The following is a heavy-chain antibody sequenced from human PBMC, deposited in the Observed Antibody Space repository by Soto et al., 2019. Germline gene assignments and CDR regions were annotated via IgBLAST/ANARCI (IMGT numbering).Heavy chain of an antibody. CDR2: IYPGDSDI. V-gene: IGHV5-51*01. CDR1: GYSFTNYW. CDR3: ARVTTPNKYYYYYGMDV. Sequence: XXSLKISCKGSGYSFTNYWIDWVRQMPGKGLEWMGIIYPGDSDITYSPSFQGQVTISADKSISTAYLQWSSLKASETAMYYCARVTTPNKYYYYYGMDVWGQGTTVTVSS. D-gene: IGHD4-17*01. J-gene: IGHJ6*02.